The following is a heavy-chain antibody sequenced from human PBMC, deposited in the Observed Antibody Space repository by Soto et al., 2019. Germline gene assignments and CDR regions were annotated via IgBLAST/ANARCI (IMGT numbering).Heavy chain of an antibody. CDR1: GGSFSGYY. D-gene: IGHD2-15*01. V-gene: IGHV4-34*01. CDR3: ATRGVYCSGGSCQFY. J-gene: IGHJ4*02. CDR2: INHSGST. Sequence: SETLSLTCAVYGGSFSGYYWSWIRQPPGKGLEWIGEINHSGSTNYNPSLKGRVTISVDTSKNQFSLKLSSVTAADTAVYYCATRGVYCSGGSCQFYWGQGTLVTVSS.